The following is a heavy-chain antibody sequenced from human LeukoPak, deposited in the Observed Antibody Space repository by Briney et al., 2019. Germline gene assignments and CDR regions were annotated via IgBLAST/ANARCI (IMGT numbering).Heavy chain of an antibody. V-gene: IGHV1-8*03. CDR3: ARGPPYYYGSGSP. J-gene: IGHJ5*02. CDR2: MNPNSGNT. CDR1: GYTFTSYD. D-gene: IGHD3-10*01. Sequence: GESLKISCKASGYTFTSYDINWVRQATGHGLEWMGWMNPNSGNTGYAQKFQGRVTITRNTSISTAYMELSSLRSEDTAVYYCARGPPYYYGSGSPWGQGTLVTVSS.